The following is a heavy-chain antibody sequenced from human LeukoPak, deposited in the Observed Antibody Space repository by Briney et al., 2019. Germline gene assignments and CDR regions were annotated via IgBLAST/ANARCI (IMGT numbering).Heavy chain of an antibody. CDR1: GDSVSAYF. D-gene: IGHD3-10*01. CDR2: IYSSGST. J-gene: IGHJ1*01. V-gene: IGHV4-59*02. Sequence: SETLTLTCTVSGDSVSAYFWTWVRQPPGKGLECIGYIYSSGSTKYNPSLKSRVPISGGTSKSQFSLSLSSVTAADTAMYYWARGSSSNYGYFQHWGQGTLVTVSS. CDR3: ARGSSSNYGYFQH.